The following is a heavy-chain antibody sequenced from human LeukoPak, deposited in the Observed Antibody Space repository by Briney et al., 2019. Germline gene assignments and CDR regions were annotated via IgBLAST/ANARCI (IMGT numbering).Heavy chain of an antibody. V-gene: IGHV4-4*07. CDR1: GGSISSYY. CDR2: IYTSGST. D-gene: IGHD4-11*01. Sequence: SETLSLTCTVSGGSISSYYWSWIRQPAGKGLEWIGRIYTSGSTNYNPSLKSRVTMSVDTSKNQFSLKLSSVTAADTAVYYCARTTVNPYYYYYMDVWGKGTTVTVSS. CDR3: ARTTVNPYYYYYMDV. J-gene: IGHJ6*03.